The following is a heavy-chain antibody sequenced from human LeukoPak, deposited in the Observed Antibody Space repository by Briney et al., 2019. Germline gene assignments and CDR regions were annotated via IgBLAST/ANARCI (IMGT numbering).Heavy chain of an antibody. V-gene: IGHV1-69*01. Sequence: GSSVTVSCKASGGTFSSYAISWVRQAPGQGLEWMGGIIPIFGTTNYAQKFQGRVTITADESTSTAYMELSSLRSEDTAVYYCARDHSSGLYYFDYWGQGTLVTVSS. D-gene: IGHD6-19*01. CDR1: GGTFSSYA. J-gene: IGHJ4*02. CDR3: ARDHSSGLYYFDY. CDR2: IIPIFGTT.